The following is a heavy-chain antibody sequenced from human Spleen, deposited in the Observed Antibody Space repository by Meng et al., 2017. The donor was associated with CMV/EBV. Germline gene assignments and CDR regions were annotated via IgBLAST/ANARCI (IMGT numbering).Heavy chain of an antibody. D-gene: IGHD3-10*01. CDR1: GGSFSGYY. Sequence: QVQLQQWGAGLLKPSETLSLTCAAYGGSFSGYYWSWIRQPPGKGLEWIGEINHSGSTNYNPSLKSRVTISVDTSKNQFSLKLSSVTAADTAVYYCARGRITMVRGVINPHNYIDYWGQGTLVTVSS. CDR2: INHSGST. CDR3: ARGRITMVRGVINPHNYIDY. J-gene: IGHJ4*02. V-gene: IGHV4-34*01.